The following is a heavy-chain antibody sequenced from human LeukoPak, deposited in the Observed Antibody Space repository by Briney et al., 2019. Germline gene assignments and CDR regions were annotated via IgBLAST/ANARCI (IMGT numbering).Heavy chain of an antibody. CDR2: IYYSGST. Sequence: PSETLSLTCTVSGGSISSYYWSWIRQPPGKGLEWIGYIYYSGSTNYNPSLKSRVTISVDTSKNQFSLKLSSVTAADTAVYYCAREVRATMIVVVIGADAFDIWGQGTMVTVSS. J-gene: IGHJ3*02. CDR1: GGSISSYY. D-gene: IGHD3-22*01. CDR3: AREVRATMIVVVIGADAFDI. V-gene: IGHV4-59*12.